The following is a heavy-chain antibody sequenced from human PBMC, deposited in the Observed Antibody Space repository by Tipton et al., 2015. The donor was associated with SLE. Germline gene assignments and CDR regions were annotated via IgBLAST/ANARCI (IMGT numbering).Heavy chain of an antibody. CDR1: GGSISSSSYY. Sequence: TLSLTCTVSGGSISSSSYYWGWIRQPPGKGLEWIGSIYYSGSTYYNPSLKSRVTISVDTSKNQFSLKLSSVTAADTAVYYCARDTSAGVYFDYWGQGTLVTVSS. V-gene: IGHV4-39*07. D-gene: IGHD3-10*01. CDR2: IYYSGST. CDR3: ARDTSAGVYFDY. J-gene: IGHJ4*02.